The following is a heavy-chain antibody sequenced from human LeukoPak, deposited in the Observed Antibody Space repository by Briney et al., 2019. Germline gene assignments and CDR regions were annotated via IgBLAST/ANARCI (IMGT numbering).Heavy chain of an antibody. CDR1: GFTFSSYS. D-gene: IGHD3-3*01. Sequence: PGGSLRLSCAASGFTFSSYSMNWVRQAPGKGLEWVSYISSSSSTIYYADSVKGRFTTSRDNAKNSLYLQMNSLRAEDTAVYYCARGITIFGVVIKYYYYGMDVWGQGTTVTVSS. CDR3: ARGITIFGVVIKYYYYGMDV. CDR2: ISSSSSTI. J-gene: IGHJ6*02. V-gene: IGHV3-48*01.